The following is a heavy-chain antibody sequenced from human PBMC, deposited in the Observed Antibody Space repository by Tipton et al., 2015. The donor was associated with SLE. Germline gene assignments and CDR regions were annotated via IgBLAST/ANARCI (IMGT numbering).Heavy chain of an antibody. V-gene: IGHV3-43*02. Sequence: SLRLSCAASGFTFDDYAMHWVRQAPGKGLEWVSLISGDGGSTYYADSVKGRFTISRDNSKNSLYLQMNSLRTEDTALYYCARPTYYYDSSGSSAFDIWGQGTMVTVSS. D-gene: IGHD3-22*01. J-gene: IGHJ3*02. CDR1: GFTFDDYA. CDR2: ISGDGGST. CDR3: ARPTYYYDSSGSSAFDI.